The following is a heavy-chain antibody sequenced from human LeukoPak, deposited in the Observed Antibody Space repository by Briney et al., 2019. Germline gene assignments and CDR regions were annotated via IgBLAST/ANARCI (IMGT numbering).Heavy chain of an antibody. J-gene: IGHJ6*02. CDR2: IIPIFGTA. D-gene: IGHD2-15*01. CDR3: ARGSERDYYYYYGMDV. Sequence: SVKVSCKASGGTFSSYAISWVRQAPGQGLEWMGGIIPIFGTANYAQKFQGRVTITADESTSTAYMELSSLRSEDTAVYYCARGSERDYYYYYGMDVWGQGTTVTVSS. CDR1: GGTFSSYA. V-gene: IGHV1-69*13.